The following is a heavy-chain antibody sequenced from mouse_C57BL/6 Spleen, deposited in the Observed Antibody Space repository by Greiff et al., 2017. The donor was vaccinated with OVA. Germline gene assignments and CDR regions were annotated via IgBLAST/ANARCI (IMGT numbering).Heavy chain of an antibody. Sequence: VQLKESGAELVRPGASVKLSCTASGFNIKDDYMHWVKQRPEQGLEWIGWIDPENGDTEYASKFQGKATITADTSSNTAYLQLSSLTSEDTAVYYCTHSNWFAYWGQGTLVTVSA. CDR1: GFNIKDDY. J-gene: IGHJ3*01. CDR3: THSNWFAY. CDR2: IDPENGDT. V-gene: IGHV14-4*01. D-gene: IGHD2-5*01.